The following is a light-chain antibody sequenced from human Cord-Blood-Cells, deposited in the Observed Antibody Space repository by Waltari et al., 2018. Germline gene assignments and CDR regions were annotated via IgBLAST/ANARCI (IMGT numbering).Light chain of an antibody. Sequence: QSALTQPASVSGSPGQSITISCTGTSSDVGGYNYVSWYQQHPGKAPKLMIYDVSKRPSGVSNRFSGSTSGNTASLTISGLQAEDEADYYCSSYTSSSTVFGTGTKVTVL. V-gene: IGLV2-14*01. CDR3: SSYTSSSTV. CDR1: SSDVGGYNY. J-gene: IGLJ1*01. CDR2: DVS.